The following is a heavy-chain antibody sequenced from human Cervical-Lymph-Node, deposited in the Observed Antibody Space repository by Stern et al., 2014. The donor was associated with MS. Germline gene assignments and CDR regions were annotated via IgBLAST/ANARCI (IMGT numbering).Heavy chain of an antibody. CDR2: IHPGDSDT. J-gene: IGHJ5*02. D-gene: IGHD2-2*01. V-gene: IGHV5-51*03. Sequence: VQLVQSGAEVKKPGESLKISCKGSGYTFTTYWIGWVRQMPGKGLEWIGIIHPGDSDTTYSPSFQGQVTISADRSISTAYLQWSSLKASDTAMYYCARRGTTSGGNWFDPWGQGTLVTVSS. CDR3: ARRGTTSGGNWFDP. CDR1: GYTFTTYW.